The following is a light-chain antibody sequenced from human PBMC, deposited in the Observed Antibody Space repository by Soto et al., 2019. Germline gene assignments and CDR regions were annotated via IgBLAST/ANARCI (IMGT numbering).Light chain of an antibody. CDR3: QQYGSSGT. CDR1: QSVSSN. CDR2: GAS. Sequence: EIVLTQSPVTLSLSPGERATLSCRASQSVSSNLAWYQQKPGQAPRLLIYGASNRATGIPDRFSGSGSGTDFTLTISRLEPEDFAVYYCQQYGSSGTLGQGTKVDIK. J-gene: IGKJ1*01. V-gene: IGKV3-20*01.